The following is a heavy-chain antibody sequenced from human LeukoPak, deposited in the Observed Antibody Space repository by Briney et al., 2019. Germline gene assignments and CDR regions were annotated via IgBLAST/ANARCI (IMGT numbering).Heavy chain of an antibody. J-gene: IGHJ5*02. V-gene: IGHV3-23*01. Sequence: GGSLRLSCAASGFTFSSYAMSWVRQAPGKGLEWASGISASGGSRDYADSVKGRFTISRDNSKNTLYVQMNSLRAEDTAVYDCAKNADSGGYYYANHWGQGTLVTVSS. CDR3: AKNADSGGYYYANH. D-gene: IGHD3-22*01. CDR1: GFTFSSYA. CDR2: ISASGGSR.